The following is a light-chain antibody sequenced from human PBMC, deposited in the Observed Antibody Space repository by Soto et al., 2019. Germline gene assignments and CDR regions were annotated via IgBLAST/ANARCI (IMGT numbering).Light chain of an antibody. V-gene: IGLV1-51*01. CDR2: DYN. J-gene: IGLJ1*01. CDR1: SSNIVKNY. CDR3: GTWDSSLSAYV. Sequence: QSVLTPPPSVSAAPGQKVTTSCSGSSSNIVKNYVSWYQQPPGTAPKLLIYDYNNRPSGIPDRFSGSKSGTSATLGITGLQTGDEADYYCGTWDSSLSAYVFGTGTKGTVL.